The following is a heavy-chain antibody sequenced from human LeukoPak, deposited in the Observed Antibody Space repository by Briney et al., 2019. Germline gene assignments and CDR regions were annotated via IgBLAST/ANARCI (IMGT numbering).Heavy chain of an antibody. CDR1: GYTFTGYY. D-gene: IGHD3-10*01. J-gene: IGHJ5*02. Sequence: ASVKVSCKASGYTFTGYYMHWVRQAPGQGLEWMGWINPNSGGTNYAQKFQGRVTMTRDTSISTAYMELSRLRSDDTAVYYCARDYYGSGSYPWFDPWGQGTLVTVSS. CDR3: ARDYYGSGSYPWFDP. CDR2: INPNSGGT. V-gene: IGHV1-2*02.